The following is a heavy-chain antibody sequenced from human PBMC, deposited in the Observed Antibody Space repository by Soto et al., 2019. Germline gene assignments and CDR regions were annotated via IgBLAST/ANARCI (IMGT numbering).Heavy chain of an antibody. D-gene: IGHD3-22*01. V-gene: IGHV3-33*01. CDR2: IWYDGSNK. J-gene: IGHJ3*02. CDR1: GFTFSSYG. CDR3: ARDQDRGAFDI. Sequence: QVQLVESGGGVVQPGRSLRLSCAAPGFTFSSYGMHWVRQAPGKGLEWVAVIWYDGSNKYYADSVKGRFTISRDNSKNTLYLQMNSLRAEDTAVYYCARDQDRGAFDIWGQGTMVTVSS.